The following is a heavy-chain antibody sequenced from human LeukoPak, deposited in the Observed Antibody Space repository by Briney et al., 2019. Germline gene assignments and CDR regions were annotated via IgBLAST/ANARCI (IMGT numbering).Heavy chain of an antibody. V-gene: IGHV3-30*03. D-gene: IGHD6-19*01. CDR1: GFTFSSYG. CDR3: ATARLRGHSSGPYY. J-gene: IGHJ4*02. CDR2: ISYDGSNK. Sequence: PGRSLRLSCAASGFTFSSYGMHWVRQAPGKGLEWVAVISYDGSNKYYADSVKGRFTISRDNSKNTLYLQMNSLRAEDTAVYYCATARLRGHSSGPYYWGQGTLVTVSS.